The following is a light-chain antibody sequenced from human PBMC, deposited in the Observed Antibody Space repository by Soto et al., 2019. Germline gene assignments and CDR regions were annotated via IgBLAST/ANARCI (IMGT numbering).Light chain of an antibody. CDR1: SGYSNYK. V-gene: IGLV9-49*01. J-gene: IGLJ1*01. Sequence: QLVLTQPPSAPASLGASVTLTCTLSSGYSNYKVDWYQQRPGKGPRFVMRVGTGGIVGSKGDGIPDRFSVLGSGLNRYLTIKNIQEEDESDYHCGADHGSGSNFPLGTGTKVTVL. CDR2: VGTGGIVG. CDR3: GADHGSGSNFP.